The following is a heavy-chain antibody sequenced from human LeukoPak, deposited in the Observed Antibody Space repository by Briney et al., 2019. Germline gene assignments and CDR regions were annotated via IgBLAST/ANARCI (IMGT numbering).Heavy chain of an antibody. CDR2: IYSGGST. J-gene: IGHJ3*02. CDR1: GFTVSSNY. D-gene: IGHD2/OR15-2a*01. V-gene: IGHV3-66*01. Sequence: GGSLRLSCAASGFTVSSNYMSGVRQAPGKGLAGVSVIYSGGSTYYADSVKGRFTISRDNSKNTLYLQMNSLRAEDTAVYYCARGQEIVSFDIWGQGTMVTVSS. CDR3: ARGQEIVSFDI.